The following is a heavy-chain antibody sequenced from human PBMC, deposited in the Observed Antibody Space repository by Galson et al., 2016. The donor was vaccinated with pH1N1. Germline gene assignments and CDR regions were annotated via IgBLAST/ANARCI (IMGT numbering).Heavy chain of an antibody. Sequence: SLRLSCAASGFTFSSHAMSWVRQTPGKGLQWVSGIGKNGGTYYIDPVRGRFTISRDNSRNTLYLQMNSLRVEDTARYYCMKPDSEHSGDHWGQGTLVTVSS. D-gene: IGHD6-19*01. CDR1: GFTFSSHA. CDR2: IGKNGGT. CDR3: MKPDSEHSGDH. J-gene: IGHJ5*02. V-gene: IGHV3-23*01.